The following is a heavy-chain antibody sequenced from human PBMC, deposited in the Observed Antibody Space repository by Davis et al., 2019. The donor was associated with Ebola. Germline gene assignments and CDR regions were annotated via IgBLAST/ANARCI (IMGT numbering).Heavy chain of an antibody. Sequence: GGSLRLSCVASGFTFSRYWMSWVRQAPGKGLEWVANVNQDGSEEYYVDSVKGRFTISRDNAKNSLFLQMDSLRVEDTAVYYCTRDDYDFWGGYSAVYYYGMDVWGIGTTVSVSS. V-gene: IGHV3-7*01. D-gene: IGHD3-3*01. CDR1: GFTFSRYW. CDR2: VNQDGSEE. CDR3: TRDDYDFWGGYSAVYYYGMDV. J-gene: IGHJ6*04.